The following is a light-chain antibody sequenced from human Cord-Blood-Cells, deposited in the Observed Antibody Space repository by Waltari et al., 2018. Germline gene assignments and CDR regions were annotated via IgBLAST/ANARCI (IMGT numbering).Light chain of an antibody. Sequence: HSVLTPPPSASGTPGQRVTISCSGSSANIGSSTVTWYQQLPGTAPKLLIYSNNQRPSGVPDRFSGSKSGTSASLAISGLQSEDEADYYCAAWDDSLNGPVFGGGTKLTVL. CDR1: SANIGSST. V-gene: IGLV1-44*01. J-gene: IGLJ3*02. CDR3: AAWDDSLNGPV. CDR2: SNN.